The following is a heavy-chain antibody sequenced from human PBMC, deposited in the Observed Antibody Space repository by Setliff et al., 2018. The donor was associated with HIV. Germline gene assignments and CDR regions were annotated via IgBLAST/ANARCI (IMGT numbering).Heavy chain of an antibody. D-gene: IGHD1-26*01. CDR1: GASISSTSYY. Sequence: PPETLSLTCALSGASISSTSYYWGWVRQPPGKGLEWIGSIYYSGSTYYNPSLKSRLTITVDTSRNQFSLKLISLTAADTAVYYCARHYNVNYYVRKDFDYWGQGILVTVSS. CDR2: IYYSGST. V-gene: IGHV4-39*01. CDR3: ARHYNVNYYVRKDFDY. J-gene: IGHJ4*02.